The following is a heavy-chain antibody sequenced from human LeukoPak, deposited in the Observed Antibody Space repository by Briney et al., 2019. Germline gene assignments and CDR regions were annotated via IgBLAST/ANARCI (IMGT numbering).Heavy chain of an antibody. V-gene: IGHV3-23*01. CDR2: ISGSGGST. J-gene: IGHJ4*02. CDR3: AKGNSGSYSFYDY. CDR1: GFTFSSYT. D-gene: IGHD1-26*01. Sequence: GGSLRLSCAASGFTFSSYTMGWVRQAPGKGLEWVSAISGSGGSTYYADSVKGRFTISRDNSKNTLYLQMNSLRAEDAALYYCAKGNSGSYSFYDYWGQGTLVTVSS.